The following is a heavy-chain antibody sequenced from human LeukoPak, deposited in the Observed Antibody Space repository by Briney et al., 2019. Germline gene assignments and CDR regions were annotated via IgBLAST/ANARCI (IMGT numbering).Heavy chain of an antibody. J-gene: IGHJ4*02. CDR1: GFTFSSYS. D-gene: IGHD2-2*01. Sequence: GGSLRLSCAASGFTFSSYSMNWVRQAPGKGLEWVSSISSSSSYIYYADSVKGRFTISRDNAKNSLYLQMNSLRAEATAVYYCARDGVVPAAMDDWGQGTLVTVSS. CDR3: ARDGVVPAAMDD. V-gene: IGHV3-21*01. CDR2: ISSSSSYI.